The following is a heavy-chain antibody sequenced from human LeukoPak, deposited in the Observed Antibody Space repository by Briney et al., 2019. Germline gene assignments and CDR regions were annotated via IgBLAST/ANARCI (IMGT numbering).Heavy chain of an antibody. Sequence: QPGGSLRLSCAASGFTFSSYAMSWVRQAPGKGLEWVSAISGSGGSTYYADSVKGRFTISRDNSKNTLYLQASSLRGEDTAAYYCVKGSAAVRPYYFDYWGQGTLVTVSS. V-gene: IGHV3-23*01. CDR3: VKGSAAVRPYYFDY. D-gene: IGHD6-13*01. J-gene: IGHJ4*02. CDR1: GFTFSSYA. CDR2: ISGSGGST.